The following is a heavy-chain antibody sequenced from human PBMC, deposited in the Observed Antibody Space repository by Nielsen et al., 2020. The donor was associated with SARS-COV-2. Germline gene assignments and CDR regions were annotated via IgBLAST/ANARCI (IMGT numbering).Heavy chain of an antibody. J-gene: IGHJ5*02. D-gene: IGHD6-13*01. V-gene: IGHV3-53*01. Sequence: GESLKISCAASGFTVSSNYMSWVRQAPGKGLEWASVIYSGGNTYYADSVKGRFTISRDNSKNTLYLQMNNLRAEDTAVYYCARDGYSSSWYVTWGQGTLVTVSS. CDR1: GFTVSSNY. CDR3: ARDGYSSSWYVT. CDR2: IYSGGNT.